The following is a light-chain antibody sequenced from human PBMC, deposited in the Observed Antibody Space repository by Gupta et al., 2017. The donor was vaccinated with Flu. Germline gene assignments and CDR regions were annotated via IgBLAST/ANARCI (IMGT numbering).Light chain of an antibody. CDR3: AAWEDSLSGRV. CDR2: RNN. J-gene: IGLJ2*01. Sequence: HSVLTQRPSASGTAGQRVLISCSRSSYKLGSDDVDWYQQPPGTAPKLLSYRNNHRPSGVPDRFSGSKSGTSASLAISGLRSEDEADYYCAAWEDSLSGRVFGGGTKLTVL. V-gene: IGLV1-47*01. CDR1: SYKLGSDD.